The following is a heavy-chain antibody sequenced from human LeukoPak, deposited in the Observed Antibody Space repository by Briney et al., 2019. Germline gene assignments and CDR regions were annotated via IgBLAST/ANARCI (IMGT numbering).Heavy chain of an antibody. CDR3: ARVRAPEGYSYGSFDY. J-gene: IGHJ4*02. CDR2: IYYSGST. CDR1: GGSTSNYH. V-gene: IGHV4-59*01. D-gene: IGHD5-18*01. Sequence: SETLSLTCTVSGGSTSNYHWSWIRQPPGKGLEGMGYIYYSGSTNYNPSLKSRVTISVDTSKNQFSLKLSSVTAADTALYYCARVRAPEGYSYGSFDYWGQGTLVTVSS.